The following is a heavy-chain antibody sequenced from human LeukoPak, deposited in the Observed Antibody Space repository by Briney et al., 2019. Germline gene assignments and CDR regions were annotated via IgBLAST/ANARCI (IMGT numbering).Heavy chain of an antibody. D-gene: IGHD2-2*01. Sequence: PSETLSLTCTVSGGSISSYYWSWIRQPPGKGLVGIGYIYTSGSTNYNPSLRSRVTISVDTSKNQFSMKLSSVTAADTAVYYCARHCSSTSCYEAPWGQGTLVTVSS. CDR2: IYTSGST. CDR3: ARHCSSTSCYEAP. V-gene: IGHV4-4*09. CDR1: GGSISSYY. J-gene: IGHJ5*02.